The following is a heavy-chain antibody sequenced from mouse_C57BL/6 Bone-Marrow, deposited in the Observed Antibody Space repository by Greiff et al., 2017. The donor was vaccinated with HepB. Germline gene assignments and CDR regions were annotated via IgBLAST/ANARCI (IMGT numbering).Heavy chain of an antibody. CDR2: INSDGGST. CDR3: AREGPYDYVFDY. D-gene: IGHD2-4*01. J-gene: IGHJ2*01. CDR1: EYEFPSHD. Sequence: EVKLMESGGGLVQPGESLKLSCESNEYEFPSHDMSWVRKTPEKRLELVAAINSDGGSTYYPDTMERRFIISRDNTKKTLYLQMSSLRSEDTALYYCAREGPYDYVFDYWGQGTTLTVSS. V-gene: IGHV5-2*01.